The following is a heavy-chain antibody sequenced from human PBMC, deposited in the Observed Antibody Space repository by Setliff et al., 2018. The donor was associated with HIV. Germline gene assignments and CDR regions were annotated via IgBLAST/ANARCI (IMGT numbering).Heavy chain of an antibody. CDR3: ARGHSGNDY. Sequence: ASVKVSCKASGGTFSSYAINWVRQATGQGLEWMGRMNPNSGNTEYAQQFQGRVTMTRNTSISTAYMELSSLRSEDTAIYYCARGHSGNDYWGQGTLVTVSS. J-gene: IGHJ4*02. D-gene: IGHD1-1*01. CDR1: GGTFSSYA. CDR2: MNPNSGNT. V-gene: IGHV1-8*02.